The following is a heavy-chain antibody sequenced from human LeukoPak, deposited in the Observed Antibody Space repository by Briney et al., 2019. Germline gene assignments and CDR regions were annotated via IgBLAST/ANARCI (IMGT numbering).Heavy chain of an antibody. D-gene: IGHD1-7*01. V-gene: IGHV4-59*01. CDR3: AREGTITAFDY. J-gene: IGHJ4*02. Sequence: SETLSLTCSVSGGSITGYSWSWIRQTPGKGLEWIGYIYYNGDTHYNPSLNSRLSMSVDTPNKQFSLNLRSVTAADTAVYYCAREGTITAFDYWGQGTMVTVSS. CDR1: GGSITGYS. CDR2: IYYNGDT.